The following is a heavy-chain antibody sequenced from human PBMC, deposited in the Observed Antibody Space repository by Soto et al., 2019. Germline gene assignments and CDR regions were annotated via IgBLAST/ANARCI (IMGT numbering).Heavy chain of an antibody. D-gene: IGHD2-2*01. Sequence: QVQLQESGPGLVKPSETLSLTCTVSGGSISSYYWSWIRQPPGKGLEWIGYIYYSGSTNYNPSLTSRVSISVDTSKNRFSLKLSSVTAADTAVYYCARVVPAAIVYAFDIWGQGTMVTVSS. CDR3: ARVVPAAIVYAFDI. CDR1: GGSISSYY. V-gene: IGHV4-59*01. J-gene: IGHJ3*02. CDR2: IYYSGST.